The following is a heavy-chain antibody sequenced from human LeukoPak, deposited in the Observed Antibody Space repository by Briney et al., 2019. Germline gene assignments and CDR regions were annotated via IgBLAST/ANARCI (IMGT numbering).Heavy chain of an antibody. CDR3: VREAAATLFDY. J-gene: IGHJ4*02. Sequence: GGSLRLSCAASGFTFSSYSMNWVRQAPGKGLEWVSGISPSGGITYYTDSVKGRFTISRDNSKNTQSLQMNSLGAEDTAVYYCVREAAATLFDYWGQGTLVTVSS. CDR1: GFTFSSYS. CDR2: ISPSGGIT. D-gene: IGHD1-26*01. V-gene: IGHV3-23*01.